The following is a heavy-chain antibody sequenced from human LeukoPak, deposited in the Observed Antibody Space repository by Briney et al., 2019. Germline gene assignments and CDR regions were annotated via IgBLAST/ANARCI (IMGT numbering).Heavy chain of an antibody. Sequence: PGGSLRLSCAASGFTFSSYAMSWVRQAPGKGLEWVSAISGSGGSTYYADSVKGRFTISRDNAKNSLYLQMNSLRAEDTAVYYCARAYSQLPHVDYWGQGTLVTVSS. V-gene: IGHV3-23*01. CDR1: GFTFSSYA. CDR3: ARAYSQLPHVDY. J-gene: IGHJ4*02. D-gene: IGHD1-1*01. CDR2: ISGSGGST.